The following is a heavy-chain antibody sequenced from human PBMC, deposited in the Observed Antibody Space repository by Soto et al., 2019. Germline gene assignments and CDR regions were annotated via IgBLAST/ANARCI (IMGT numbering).Heavy chain of an antibody. D-gene: IGHD3-10*01. J-gene: IGHJ2*01. CDR3: AKEAAFGEWYLDL. Sequence: QVQLGESGGGVVQPGNSLGLSCAGSGFSFSTYGMHWVRQAPAKGLEWVAVVGDDGKAKVYADSVKGRFTTSRDNSKKTLHLQMNSLRPEDTAIYYCAKEAAFGEWYLDLWGRGTLVTVS. CDR2: VGDDGKAK. V-gene: IGHV3-30*18. CDR1: GFSFSTYG.